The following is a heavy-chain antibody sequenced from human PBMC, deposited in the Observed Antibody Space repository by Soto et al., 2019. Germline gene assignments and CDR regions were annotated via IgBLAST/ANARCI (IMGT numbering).Heavy chain of an antibody. V-gene: IGHV3-23*01. CDR2: LNGSGGST. Sequence: QSGGSLRLSCAASGFTFSNYAMTWVRQAPGKGLEWVSGLNGSGGSTSSADSVKGRFAISRDNSKNTLYLQMSSLRAEDTAVYYCAKVMVKNWFDPWGQGTLVTVSS. CDR1: GFTFSNYA. D-gene: IGHD5-18*01. J-gene: IGHJ5*02. CDR3: AKVMVKNWFDP.